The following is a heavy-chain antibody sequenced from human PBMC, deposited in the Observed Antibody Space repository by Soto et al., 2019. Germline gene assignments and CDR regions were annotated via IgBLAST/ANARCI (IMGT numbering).Heavy chain of an antibody. CDR2: IYYSGST. Sequence: SETLSLTCTVSGGSISSGDYYWSWIRQPPGKGLEWIGYIYYSGSTYYNPSLKSRVTISVDTSKNQFSLKLSSVTAADTAVYYCARVGGDYDILTGYSAFDYWGQGTLVTVSS. D-gene: IGHD3-9*01. J-gene: IGHJ4*02. V-gene: IGHV4-30-4*01. CDR1: GGSISSGDYY. CDR3: ARVGGDYDILTGYSAFDY.